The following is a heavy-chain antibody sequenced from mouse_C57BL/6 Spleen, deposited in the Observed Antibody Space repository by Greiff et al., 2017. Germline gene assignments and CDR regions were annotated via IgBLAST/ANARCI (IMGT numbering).Heavy chain of an antibody. J-gene: IGHJ2*01. CDR3: ARSELCRH. CDR1: GYTFTDYY. CDR2: IGPGSGST. V-gene: IGHV1-77*01. Sequence: VQLQQSGAELVKPGASVKISCKASGYTFTDYYINWVKQRPGQGLEWIVKIGPGSGSTYYNEKFKGKATLTADKSSSTAYMQLSSLTSEDSAVYFCARSELCRHWGQGTTLTVSS. D-gene: IGHD1-1*02.